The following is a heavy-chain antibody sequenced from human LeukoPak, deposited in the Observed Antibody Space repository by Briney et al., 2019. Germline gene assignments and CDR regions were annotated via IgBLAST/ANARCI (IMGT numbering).Heavy chain of an antibody. V-gene: IGHV1-18*01. CDR1: GYTFTSYS. Sequence: ASVKVSCKASGYTFTSYSINWVRHAPGQGLEWMAWISGYNGNTNYAQKFHGRVTLTRDTSTSTAYMELRSLRSDDTAVYFCARGMSGYTEDPFDIWGQGTVVTVSS. CDR3: ARGMSGYTEDPFDI. D-gene: IGHD2-2*02. J-gene: IGHJ3*02. CDR2: ISGYNGNT.